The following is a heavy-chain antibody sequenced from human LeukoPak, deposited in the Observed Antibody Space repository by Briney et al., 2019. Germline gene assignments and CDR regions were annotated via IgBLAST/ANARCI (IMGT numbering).Heavy chain of an antibody. CDR2: ISWNSGSI. CDR3: AKDPTMVRGVIFAHY. D-gene: IGHD3-10*01. CDR1: GFTFDDYA. Sequence: HPGRSLRLSCAASGFTFDDYAMHWVRQAPGKGLEWVSGISWNSGSIGYADSVKGRFTISRDNAKNSLYLQMNSLRAEDTALYYCAKDPTMVRGVIFAHYWGQGTLVTVSS. J-gene: IGHJ4*02. V-gene: IGHV3-9*01.